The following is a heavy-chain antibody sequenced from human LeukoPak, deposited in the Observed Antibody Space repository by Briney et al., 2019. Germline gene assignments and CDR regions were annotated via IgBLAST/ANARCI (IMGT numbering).Heavy chain of an antibody. Sequence: GGSLRLSCAASGFAFSSYCMNWVRQAPGKGLEWVSYSRNSQNIYYAASVEGRFTSSRDNARNTLYLQMNSLRYEDTAVYYCARDSAYAFDIWGQGTKVTVSS. D-gene: IGHD1-26*01. J-gene: IGHJ3*02. CDR2: SRNSQNI. CDR3: ARDSAYAFDI. CDR1: GFAFSSYC. V-gene: IGHV3-48*02.